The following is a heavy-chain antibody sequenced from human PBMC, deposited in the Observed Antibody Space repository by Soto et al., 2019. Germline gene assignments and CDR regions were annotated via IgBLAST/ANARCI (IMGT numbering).Heavy chain of an antibody. CDR1: GGTFSSYA. CDR2: IIPIFGTA. D-gene: IGHD2-15*01. V-gene: IGHV1-69*12. Sequence: QVQLVQSGAEVKKPGSSVKVSCKASGGTFSSYAISWVRQAPGQGLEWMGGIIPIFGTANYAQKLQGGVTITADESTSTAYMELSSLRSEDTAVYYCARVVTVVKSFHYWYFDLWGRGTLVTVSS. CDR3: ARVVTVVKSFHYWYFDL. J-gene: IGHJ2*01.